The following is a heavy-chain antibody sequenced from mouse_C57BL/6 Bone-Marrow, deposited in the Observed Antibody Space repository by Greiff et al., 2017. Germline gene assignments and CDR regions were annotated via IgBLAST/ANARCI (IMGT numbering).Heavy chain of an antibody. CDR2: ISAGGSYT. V-gene: IGHV5-4*01. J-gene: IGHJ1*03. CDR3: ARDRVGNRWYFGV. CDR1: GYTFSSYA. Sequence: EVKLVESGGGLVKPGGSLKLSCAASGYTFSSYAMPWVRQTPEKRLEWVGTISAGGSYTNYQENVKGQFTFSGDNAKTTLYLQMSHLKSEDTAMYYCARDRVGNRWYFGVWGTGTTVTVSS. D-gene: IGHD2-1*01.